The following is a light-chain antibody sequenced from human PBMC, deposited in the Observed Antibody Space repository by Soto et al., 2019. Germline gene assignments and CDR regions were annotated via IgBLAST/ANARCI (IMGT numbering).Light chain of an antibody. V-gene: IGKV1-5*03. CDR1: QSISAW. J-gene: IGKJ1*01. CDR2: RAS. Sequence: DIQMTHSPSTLSASVGDRVTITCRASQSISAWLAWYQQKPGKATKLLIYRASSLESGVPSRFSGSGSGTEFTLTISSLQPDDFATYYCQKYVIYSRFGKGTKVEIK. CDR3: QKYVIYSR.